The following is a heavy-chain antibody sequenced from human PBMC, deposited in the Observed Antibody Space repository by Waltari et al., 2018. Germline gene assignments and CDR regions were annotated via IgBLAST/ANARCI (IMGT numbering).Heavy chain of an antibody. Sequence: VQLQESGPGLVKPSETLSLTCTVSGGSISSYYWSWIRQPAGKGLEWVSSISSSSSYIYYADSVKGRFTISRDNAKNSLYLQMNSLRAEDTAVYYCASCYGDYYYYGMDVWGKGTTVTVS. V-gene: IGHV3-21*01. CDR3: ASCYGDYYYYGMDV. J-gene: IGHJ6*04. CDR2: ISSSSSYI. D-gene: IGHD2-2*01. CDR1: GGSISSYY.